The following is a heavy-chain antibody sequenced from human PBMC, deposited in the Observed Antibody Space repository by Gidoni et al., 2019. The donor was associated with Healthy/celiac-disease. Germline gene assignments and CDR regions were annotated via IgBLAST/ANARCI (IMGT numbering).Heavy chain of an antibody. CDR3: ARGLGYGAFDI. V-gene: IGHV3-30-3*01. Sequence: QVQLVESGGGVVQPGRSLRLSCAASGFTFSRYAMHWVRQAPGKGLEWVAVISYDGSNKYYADSVKGRFTISRDNSKNTLYLQMNSLRAEDTAVYYCARGLGYGAFDIWGQGTMVTVSS. J-gene: IGHJ3*02. CDR2: ISYDGSNK. CDR1: GFTFSRYA. D-gene: IGHD5-18*01.